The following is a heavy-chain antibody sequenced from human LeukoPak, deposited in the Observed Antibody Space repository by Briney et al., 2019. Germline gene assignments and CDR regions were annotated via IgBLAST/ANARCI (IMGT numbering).Heavy chain of an antibody. D-gene: IGHD6-13*01. CDR2: ISGSGGST. CDR3: AKVGQQLATFDY. Sequence: GGSLRLSCAASGFTFSSYAMSWVRQAPGKGLEWVSAISGSGGSTYYADSVKGRFTISRGNSKSTLYLQMNNLRAEDTAVYYCAKVGQQLATFDYWGQGTLVTVSS. CDR1: GFTFSSYA. J-gene: IGHJ4*02. V-gene: IGHV3-23*01.